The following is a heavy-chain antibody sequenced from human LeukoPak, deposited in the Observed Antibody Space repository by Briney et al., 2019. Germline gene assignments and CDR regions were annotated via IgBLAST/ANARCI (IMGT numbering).Heavy chain of an antibody. J-gene: IGHJ6*02. CDR1: GGSISSYY. CDR3: AGALGARITGTTASVYGMDV. Sequence: SETLSLTCTVSGGSISSYYWSWIRQPPGKGLEWIGYIYYSGSTNYNPSLKSRVTISVDTSKNQFSLKLSSVTAADTAVYYCAGALGARITGTTASVYGMDVWGQGTTVTVSS. D-gene: IGHD1-20*01. V-gene: IGHV4-59*01. CDR2: IYYSGST.